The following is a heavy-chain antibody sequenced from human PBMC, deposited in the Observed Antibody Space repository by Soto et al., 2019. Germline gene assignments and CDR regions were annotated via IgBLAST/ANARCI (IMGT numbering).Heavy chain of an antibody. CDR1: GGSISTYY. J-gene: IGHJ5*02. Sequence: HVQLQESGPGLVKPSETLSLTCTVSGGSISTYYWSWIRQPPGKGLEWIGYIYYDGGTSYNPSLRQRVTISVDTSKNQFSLILSSVTSEDTAVYSCARDQLSSGLYVWFDPWGHGTLVTVSS. V-gene: IGHV4-59*01. CDR3: ARDQLSSGLYVWFDP. CDR2: IYYDGGT. D-gene: IGHD6-25*01.